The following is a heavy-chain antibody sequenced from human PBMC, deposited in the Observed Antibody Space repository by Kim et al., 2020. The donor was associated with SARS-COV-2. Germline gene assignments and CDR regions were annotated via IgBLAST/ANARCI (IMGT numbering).Heavy chain of an antibody. CDR1: GGSFSGYY. D-gene: IGHD4-17*01. CDR2: INHSGST. CDR3: ASSGEPTFYGDYVGFFDL. J-gene: IGHJ2*01. V-gene: IGHV4-34*01. Sequence: SETLSLTCAVYGGSFSGYYWSWIRQPPGKGLEWIGEINHSGSTNYNPSLKSRVTISVDTSKNQFSLKLSSVTAADTAVYYCASSGEPTFYGDYVGFFDLWGRGTLVTVSS.